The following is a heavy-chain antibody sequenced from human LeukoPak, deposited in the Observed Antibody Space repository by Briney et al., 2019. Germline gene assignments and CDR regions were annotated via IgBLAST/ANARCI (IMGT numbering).Heavy chain of an antibody. D-gene: IGHD1-20*01. Sequence: SETLSLTCTVSGGSISSYYWSWIRQPPGKGLEWIGYIYYSGSTNYNPSLKSRVTISVDTSKNQFSLQLSFVTPEDTAVYYCVRLNWRRKAFDVWGQGTMVTVSS. J-gene: IGHJ3*01. CDR2: IYYSGST. V-gene: IGHV4-59*12. CDR3: VRLNWRRKAFDV. CDR1: GGSISSYY.